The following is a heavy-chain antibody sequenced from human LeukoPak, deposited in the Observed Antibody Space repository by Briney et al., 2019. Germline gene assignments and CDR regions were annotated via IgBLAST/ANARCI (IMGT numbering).Heavy chain of an antibody. D-gene: IGHD1-26*01. V-gene: IGHV1-8*01. CDR2: MNPNSGNT. CDR3: AREVGIRGHFDY. CDR1: GYTFTSYD. J-gene: IGHJ4*02. Sequence: ASVKVSCKASGYTFTSYDINWVRQATGQGLEWMGWMNPNSGNTGYAQKFQGRVTMTRNTSISTAYMELSSLRSEDTAVYYCAREVGIRGHFDYWGRGTPVTVSS.